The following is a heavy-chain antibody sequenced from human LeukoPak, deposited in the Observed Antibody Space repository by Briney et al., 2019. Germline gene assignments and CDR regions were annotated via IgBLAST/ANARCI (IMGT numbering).Heavy chain of an antibody. CDR3: AKDYGGNSNFDY. V-gene: IGHV3-30*18. J-gene: IGHJ4*02. D-gene: IGHD4-23*01. CDR2: ISYDGSNK. Sequence: GGSLRLSCAASGFTLSSYGMHWVRQAPGKGLEWVAVISYDGSNKYYADSVKGRFTISRDNSKNTLYLQMNSLRAEDTAVYYCAKDYGGNSNFDYWGQGTLVTVSS. CDR1: GFTLSSYG.